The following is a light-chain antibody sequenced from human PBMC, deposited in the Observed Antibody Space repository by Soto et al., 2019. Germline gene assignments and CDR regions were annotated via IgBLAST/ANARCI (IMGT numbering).Light chain of an antibody. Sequence: QSVLTQPPSASGSPGQSVTISCSGTSSDVGAYNYVSWYQQHPGRAPKVIIYEVNKRPSGVPDRFSGSKSGNTASLTVSGLRAEDEADYFCNSYAGSDNVVFGGGTKLTVL. J-gene: IGLJ2*01. V-gene: IGLV2-8*01. CDR2: EVN. CDR3: NSYAGSDNVV. CDR1: SSDVGAYNY.